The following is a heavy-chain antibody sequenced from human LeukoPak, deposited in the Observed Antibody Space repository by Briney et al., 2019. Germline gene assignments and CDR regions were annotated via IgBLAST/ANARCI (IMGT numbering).Heavy chain of an antibody. V-gene: IGHV5-51*01. Sequence: GESLKISCHASGYIFTTYWIGWVRQMPGKGLEWMGIIYPSDSDTRYNPSFQGQVTISADKSISTPYLQLSRLEASDTAIYYCARGYSSSWAFDYWGQGTLVTVSS. CDR3: ARGYSSSWAFDY. J-gene: IGHJ4*02. CDR1: GYIFTTYW. D-gene: IGHD6-13*01. CDR2: IYPSDSDT.